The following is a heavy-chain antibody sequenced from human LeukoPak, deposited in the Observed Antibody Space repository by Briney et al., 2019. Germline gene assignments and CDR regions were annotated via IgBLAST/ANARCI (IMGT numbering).Heavy chain of an antibody. CDR3: AREYYDFWSGYRFHDY. V-gene: IGHV3-11*01. Sequence: GGSLRLSCAASGFTFSDYYMSLIRQAPGKGLEWVSYISSSGSTIYYADSVKGRFTISRDNAKNSLYLQMNSLRAEDTAVYYCAREYYDFWSGYRFHDYWGQGTLVTVSS. CDR1: GFTFSDYY. J-gene: IGHJ4*02. CDR2: ISSSGSTI. D-gene: IGHD3-3*01.